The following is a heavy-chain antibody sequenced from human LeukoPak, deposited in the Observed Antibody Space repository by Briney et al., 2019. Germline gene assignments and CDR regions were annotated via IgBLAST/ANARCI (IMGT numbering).Heavy chain of an antibody. V-gene: IGHV4-39*01. CDR3: ARGPRYYFDY. CDR2: IYYSGST. CDR1: GGSISSGSYY. J-gene: IGHJ4*02. Sequence: SQTLSLTCTVSGGSISSGSYYWGWIRQPPGKGLEWIGSIYYSGSTYYNPSLKSRVTISVDTSKNQFSLKLSSVTAADTAVYYCARGPRYYFDYWGQGTLVTVSS.